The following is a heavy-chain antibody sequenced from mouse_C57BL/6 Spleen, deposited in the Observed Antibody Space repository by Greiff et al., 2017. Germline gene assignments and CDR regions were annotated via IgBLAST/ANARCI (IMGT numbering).Heavy chain of an antibody. Sequence: EVHLVESGGGLVKPGGSLKLSCAASGFTFSSYAMSWVRQTPEKRLEWVATISDGGSYTYYPDNVKGRFTISRDNAKNNLYLQMSHLKSEDTAMYYCSREILSRGGYFDYWGQGTTLTVSS. J-gene: IGHJ2*01. CDR3: SREILSRGGYFDY. CDR2: ISDGGSYT. V-gene: IGHV5-4*01. CDR1: GFTFSSYA.